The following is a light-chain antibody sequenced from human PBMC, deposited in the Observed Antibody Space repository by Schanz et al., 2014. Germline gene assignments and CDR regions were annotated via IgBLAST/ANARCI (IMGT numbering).Light chain of an antibody. CDR1: QSVGTS. CDR2: GVI. J-gene: IGKJ4*01. CDR3: QQHDFSLVT. Sequence: EIVMTQSPPTLSVSPGERATLSCRASQSVGTSLAWYQQKPGQAPRLLIYGVISRATGIPDRFSGSGSGTDFTLTISRLDPEDFAVYYCQQHDFSLVTFGGGTKVEIK. V-gene: IGKV3-20*01.